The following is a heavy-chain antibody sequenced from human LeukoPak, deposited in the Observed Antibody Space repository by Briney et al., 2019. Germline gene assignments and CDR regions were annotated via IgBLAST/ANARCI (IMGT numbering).Heavy chain of an antibody. Sequence: SVTVSFTASGGTFTSYAISWVRQAPGQGLEWMGRIIPILGIANYAQKFQGRVTITADKSTSTAYMELSSLRSEDTAVYYCARSPQSGGYNVYFDYWGQGTLVTVSS. V-gene: IGHV1-69*04. D-gene: IGHD5-24*01. CDR1: GGTFTSYA. CDR2: IIPILGIA. J-gene: IGHJ4*02. CDR3: ARSPQSGGYNVYFDY.